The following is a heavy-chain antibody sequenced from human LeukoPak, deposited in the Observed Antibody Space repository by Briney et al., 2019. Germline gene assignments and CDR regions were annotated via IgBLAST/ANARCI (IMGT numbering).Heavy chain of an antibody. D-gene: IGHD3-10*01. J-gene: IGHJ4*02. CDR3: ARHGSGSFYKYFDD. CDR2: IYPADSDT. Sequence: GASLKISCKGSGSRFTTYWIGWVRPMPGKGLEWMGIIYPADSDTRYSPSFQGQVTISVDKSISTAYLQWSSLQSSDTGIYYCARHGSGSFYKYFDDWGQGTLVTVAS. CDR1: GSRFTTYW. V-gene: IGHV5-51*01.